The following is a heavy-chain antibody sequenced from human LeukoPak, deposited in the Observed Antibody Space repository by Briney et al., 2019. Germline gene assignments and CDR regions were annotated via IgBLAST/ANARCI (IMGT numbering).Heavy chain of an antibody. CDR2: INTNTGNP. V-gene: IGHV7-4-1*02. D-gene: IGHD2-21*02. Sequence: ASVKVSCKASGYTFTSYAMNWVRQAPGQGLEWMGWINTNTGNPTYAQGFTGRFVFSLDTSVSTAYLQISSLKAEDTAVYYCARDWHGWAYCGCDCYQLNWFDPWGQGTLVTVSS. CDR1: GYTFTSYA. CDR3: ARDWHGWAYCGCDCYQLNWFDP. J-gene: IGHJ5*02.